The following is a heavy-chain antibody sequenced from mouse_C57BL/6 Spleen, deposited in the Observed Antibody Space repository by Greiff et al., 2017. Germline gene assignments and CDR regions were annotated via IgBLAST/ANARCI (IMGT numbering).Heavy chain of an antibody. J-gene: IGHJ2*01. D-gene: IGHD1-1*01. CDR2: IHPNSGST. V-gene: IGHV1-64*01. CDR3: AREGDYYGSSYVDD. CDR1: GYTFTSYW. Sequence: QVQLQQPGAELVKPGASVKLSCKASGYTFTSYWMHWVKQRPGQGLEWIGMIHPNSGSTNYNEKFKSKATLTVDKSSSTAYMQLSSLTSEDSAVYYCAREGDYYGSSYVDDWGQGTTLTVSS.